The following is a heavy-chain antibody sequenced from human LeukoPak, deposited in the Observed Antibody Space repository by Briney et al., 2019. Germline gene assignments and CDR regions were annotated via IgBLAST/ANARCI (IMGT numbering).Heavy chain of an antibody. CDR1: GFTFSSYA. D-gene: IGHD4-17*01. CDR3: AKEQLDYYGDNESFDY. Sequence: GGALRLSCAASGFTFSSYAMSWVRQAPGKGLEWVSAISGRGGSTYYADSVKGRFTISRDNSKNTLYLQMNSLRAEDTAVYYCAKEQLDYYGDNESFDYWGQGTLVTVSS. V-gene: IGHV3-23*01. J-gene: IGHJ4*02. CDR2: ISGRGGST.